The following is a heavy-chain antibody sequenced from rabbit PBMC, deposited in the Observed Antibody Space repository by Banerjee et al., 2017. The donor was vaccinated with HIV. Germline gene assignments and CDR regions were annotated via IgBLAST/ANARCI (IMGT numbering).Heavy chain of an antibody. V-gene: IGHV1S45*01. Sequence: QEQLVESGGGLVQPEGSLTLTCTASGFSFSSSYYMCWVRQAPGKGLEWIGCIYTGSSGCTSEESWAKGRFTITRSTSLNTVTLQLNSLTAADTATYFCARDLASNSRYYFNLWGPGTLVTVS. J-gene: IGHJ4*01. CDR3: ARDLASNSRYYFNL. CDR2: IYTGSSGCT. CDR1: GFSFSSSYY. D-gene: IGHD1-1*01.